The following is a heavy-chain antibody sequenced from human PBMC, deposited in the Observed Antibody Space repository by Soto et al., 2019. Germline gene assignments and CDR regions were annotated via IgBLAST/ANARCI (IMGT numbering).Heavy chain of an antibody. D-gene: IGHD5-18*01. J-gene: IGHJ4*02. CDR1: GYTLTDYY. CDR3: ARDRSPDTTLVRYSFAY. Sequence: ASVKVSCKASGYTLTDYYMYWVRQAPGQGLEWMGIINPSGGSFYAQKFQGRVTMTRDTSTSTVYMELSSLRSEDTAVYYCARDRSPDTTLVRYSFAYWGQGTQVTVSS. V-gene: IGHV1-46*01. CDR2: INPSGGSF.